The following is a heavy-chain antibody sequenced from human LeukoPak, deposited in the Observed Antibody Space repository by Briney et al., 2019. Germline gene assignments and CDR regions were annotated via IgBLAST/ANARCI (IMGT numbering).Heavy chain of an antibody. J-gene: IGHJ5*02. Sequence: ASVKVSCKASGGTFSSYAISWVRQAPGQGLEWMGGIIPIFGTANYAQKFQGRVTITTDESTSTAYMELSSLRSEDTAVYYCAREGGYSSSWSLDPWGQGTLVTVSS. CDR1: GGTFSSYA. V-gene: IGHV1-69*05. CDR2: IIPIFGTA. CDR3: AREGGYSSSWSLDP. D-gene: IGHD6-13*01.